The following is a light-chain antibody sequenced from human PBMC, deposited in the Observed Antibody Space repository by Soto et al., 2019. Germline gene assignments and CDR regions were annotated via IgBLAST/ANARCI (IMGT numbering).Light chain of an antibody. CDR3: QQYDNWPLT. V-gene: IGKV3-15*01. J-gene: IGKJ1*01. Sequence: EILMTQSPATLSVSPGERATLSCRASQSVNSHLAWYQQKPGQAPRLLMYGESTRAPGVPARFSGSGSGTDFTLTISSLQSEDCAVYYCQQYDNWPLTFGQGTKVEIK. CDR1: QSVNSH. CDR2: GES.